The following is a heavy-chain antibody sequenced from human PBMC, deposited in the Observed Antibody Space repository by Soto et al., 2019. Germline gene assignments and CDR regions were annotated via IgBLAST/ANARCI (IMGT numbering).Heavy chain of an antibody. CDR2: INHSGCT. Sequence: QVQLQQWGAGLLKPSETLSLTCAVYGGSFSGYYWSWIRQPPGKGLEWIGEINHSGCTNYNPSLKSRVNISVATSKNHFSLKLSSVTAADTAVYYCATYWGITGTTNRFDPWGQGTLVTVSS. CDR1: GGSFSGYY. CDR3: ATYWGITGTTNRFDP. V-gene: IGHV4-34*01. D-gene: IGHD1-7*01. J-gene: IGHJ5*02.